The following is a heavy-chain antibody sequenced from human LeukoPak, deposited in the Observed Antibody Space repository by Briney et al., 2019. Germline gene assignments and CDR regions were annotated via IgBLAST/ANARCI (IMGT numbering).Heavy chain of an antibody. J-gene: IGHJ6*03. V-gene: IGHV5-51*01. D-gene: IGHD2-2*01. CDR2: IYAGDSDT. Sequence: GESLKISCKGSGYSFSTYWIAWVRQMPGKGLEWVGIIYAGDSDTTYSPSFQGQVTISADKSISTAYLQWSSLKASDTAMYYCARGYEAHYYYMDVWGKATTVSVSS. CDR1: GYSFSTYW. CDR3: ARGYEAHYYYMDV.